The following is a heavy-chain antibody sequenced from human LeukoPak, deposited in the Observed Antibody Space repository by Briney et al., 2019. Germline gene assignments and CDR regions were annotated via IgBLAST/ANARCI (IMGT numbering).Heavy chain of an antibody. V-gene: IGHV1-69*13. Sequence: SVKVSCKASGGTFSCYAISWVRQAPGRGLEWMGGIIPIFGTANYAQKFQSRVTITADESTSTAYMELSSLRSEDTAVYYCAREVGGYSYGYYYYYGMDVWGQGTTVTVSS. CDR1: GGTFSCYA. J-gene: IGHJ6*02. CDR2: IIPIFGTA. CDR3: AREVGGYSYGYYYYYGMDV. D-gene: IGHD5-18*01.